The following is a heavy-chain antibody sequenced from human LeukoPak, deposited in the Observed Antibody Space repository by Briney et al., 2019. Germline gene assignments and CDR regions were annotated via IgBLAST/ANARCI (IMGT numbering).Heavy chain of an antibody. D-gene: IGHD3-22*01. Sequence: SETLSLTCTVSGGSISSYYWSWIRQPPGKGLEWIGYIYYSGSTNYNPSLKSRVTISVDTSKNQFSLKLSSVTAADTAVYYCARGMKGYYWNFDIWGQGTMVTVSS. CDR3: ARGMKGYYWNFDI. V-gene: IGHV4-59*01. J-gene: IGHJ3*02. CDR2: IYYSGST. CDR1: GGSISSYY.